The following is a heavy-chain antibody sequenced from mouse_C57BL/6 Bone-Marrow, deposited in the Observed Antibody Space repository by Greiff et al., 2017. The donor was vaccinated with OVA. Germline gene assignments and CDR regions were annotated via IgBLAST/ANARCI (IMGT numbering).Heavy chain of an antibody. CDR2: INPYNGGT. V-gene: IGHV1-19*01. Sequence: VQLKQSGPVLVKPGASVKMSCKASGYTFTDYYMNWVKQSHGKSLEWIGVINPYNGGTSYNQKFKGKATLTVDKSSSTAYMELNSLTSEDSAVYYCARSSTGRYAMDYWGQGTSVTVSS. D-gene: IGHD4-1*02. CDR3: ARSSTGRYAMDY. CDR1: GYTFTDYY. J-gene: IGHJ4*01.